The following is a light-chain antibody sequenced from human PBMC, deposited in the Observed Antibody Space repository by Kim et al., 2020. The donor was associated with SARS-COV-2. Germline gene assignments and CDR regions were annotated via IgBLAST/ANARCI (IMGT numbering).Light chain of an antibody. CDR2: KAS. V-gene: IGKV1-5*03. Sequence: DTQMTQSPSTLSASVGDRVTMTCRDSQSIGNWLAWYQQKPGKAPRLLIYKASNLQSGVPSRFSGSGSGTEFTLTISSLQPDESATDYCQQSFTFGPGTKVDIK. CDR3: QQSFT. J-gene: IGKJ3*01. CDR1: QSIGNW.